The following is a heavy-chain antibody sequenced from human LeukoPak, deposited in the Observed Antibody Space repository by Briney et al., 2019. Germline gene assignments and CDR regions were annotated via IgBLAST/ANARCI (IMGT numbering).Heavy chain of an antibody. D-gene: IGHD3-16*02. Sequence: SETLSLTCTVSGGSISSSSYYWGWIRQPPGKGLEWIGSIYYSGSTYYNPSLKSRVTISVDTSKNQFSLKLSSVTAADTAVYYCARGFYDYVWGSYRCNWFDPWGQGTLVTVSS. CDR1: GGSISSSSYY. CDR3: ARGFYDYVWGSYRCNWFDP. CDR2: IYYSGST. J-gene: IGHJ5*02. V-gene: IGHV4-39*07.